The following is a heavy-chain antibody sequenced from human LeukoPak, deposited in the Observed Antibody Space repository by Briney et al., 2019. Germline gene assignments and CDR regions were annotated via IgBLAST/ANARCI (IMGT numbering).Heavy chain of an antibody. CDR1: GFTFSSYG. Sequence: GGSLRLSCAASGFTFSSYGMHWVRQAPGKGLEWVAVIWYDGSNKYYADSVKGRFTISRDNSKNTLYLQMNSLGAEDTAVYYCARGYYGMDVWGQGTTVTVSS. J-gene: IGHJ6*02. V-gene: IGHV3-33*01. CDR3: ARGYYGMDV. CDR2: IWYDGSNK.